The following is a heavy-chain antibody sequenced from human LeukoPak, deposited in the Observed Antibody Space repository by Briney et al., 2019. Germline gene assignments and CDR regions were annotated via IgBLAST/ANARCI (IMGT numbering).Heavy chain of an antibody. CDR1: GFTFSSYW. D-gene: IGHD3-16*01. CDR3: GRKSYPFYYYYFMDV. J-gene: IGHJ6*03. V-gene: IGHV3-7*01. CDR2: IKQDGSEK. Sequence: GGSLRLSCAASGFTFSSYWMSWVRQAPGKGLEWVANIKQDGSEKYYVDSVKGRFTISRDNDKNSLYLQMNSQSAEDTAVYYCGRKSYPFYYYYFMDVWGEGTTVTVSS.